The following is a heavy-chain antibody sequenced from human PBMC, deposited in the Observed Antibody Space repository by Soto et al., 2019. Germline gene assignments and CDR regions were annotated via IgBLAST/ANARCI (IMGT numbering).Heavy chain of an antibody. J-gene: IGHJ4*02. Sequence: GASVKVSCKASGGTFSSYTISWVRQAPGQGLEWMGRITPILDITNYAQNFQGRVTIAADESTSTAYMELSSLRSEDTAVYYCARSKVAGIYFDYWGQGTLVTVSS. D-gene: IGHD6-19*01. CDR2: ITPILDIT. V-gene: IGHV1-69*02. CDR3: ARSKVAGIYFDY. CDR1: GGTFSSYT.